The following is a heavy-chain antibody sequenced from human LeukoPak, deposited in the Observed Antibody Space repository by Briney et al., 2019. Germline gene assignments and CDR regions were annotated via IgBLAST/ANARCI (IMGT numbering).Heavy chain of an antibody. CDR2: IWYDGSNK. CDR3: ARDVNSGSYYISDAFDI. CDR1: GFSFSSYG. Sequence: GGSLRLSCAASGFSFSSYGMHWVRQAPGKGLEWVAVIWYDGSNKYYADSVKGRFTISRDNSKNTLYLQMNSLRAEDTAVYYCARDVNSGSYYISDAFDIWGQGTMVTVSS. V-gene: IGHV3-33*01. J-gene: IGHJ3*02. D-gene: IGHD1-26*01.